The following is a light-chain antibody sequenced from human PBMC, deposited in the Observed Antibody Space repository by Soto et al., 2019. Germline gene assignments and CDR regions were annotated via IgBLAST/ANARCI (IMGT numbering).Light chain of an antibody. CDR3: QSYDTTNVV. Sequence: NFMLTQPHSVSESPGKTVTISCTGSGGNIVTNYVQWFQQRPGSVPTTVIYEDNQRPSGVPDRFSGSIDSSSNSASLTISGLQTEDEADYYCQSYDTTNVVFGGGTKVTVL. CDR1: GGNIVTNY. CDR2: EDN. J-gene: IGLJ2*01. V-gene: IGLV6-57*02.